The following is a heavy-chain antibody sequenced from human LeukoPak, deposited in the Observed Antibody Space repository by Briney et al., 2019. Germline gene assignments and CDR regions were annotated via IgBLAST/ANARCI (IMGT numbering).Heavy chain of an antibody. J-gene: IGHJ4*02. CDR2: IYYSGST. V-gene: IGHV4-39*07. CDR3: ARVNPQQLAHDY. Sequence: SETLSLTCTVSGGSISSSRYYWGWIRQPPGKGLEWIGSIYYSGSTYYNPSLKSRVTISVDRSKNQFSLKLSSVTAADTAVYYCARVNPQQLAHDYWGQGTLVTVSS. CDR1: GGSISSSRYY. D-gene: IGHD6-13*01.